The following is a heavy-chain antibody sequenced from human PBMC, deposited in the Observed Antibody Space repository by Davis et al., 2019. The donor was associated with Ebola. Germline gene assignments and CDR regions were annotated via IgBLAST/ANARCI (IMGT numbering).Heavy chain of an antibody. V-gene: IGHV4-31*03. CDR3: ARDLRSDSSGYDYYFYMDV. Sequence: PSETLSLTCTVSGGSISRGGSYWTWIRQHPGKGLEWIGYIYYSGSTYYKPSLKSRVTISLDTSKNQFSLNLYSVTAADTAVYYCARDLRSDSSGYDYYFYMDVWGKGTTVTVSS. CDR1: GGSISRGGSY. CDR2: IYYSGST. D-gene: IGHD3-22*01. J-gene: IGHJ6*03.